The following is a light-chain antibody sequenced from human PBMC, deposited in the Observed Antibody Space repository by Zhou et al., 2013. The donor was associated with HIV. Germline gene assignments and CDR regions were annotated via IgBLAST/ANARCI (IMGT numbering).Light chain of an antibody. CDR2: AAS. Sequence: DIQMTQSPSSLSAFVGDRVTITCRASQSITSYLNWYQQKPGKAPKLLIYAASSLQSGVPSRFSGSGSGTDFTFTISSLQPEDIATYYCQQYDNLPRLTFGGGTKVEIK. J-gene: IGKJ4*01. V-gene: IGKV1-33*01. CDR1: QSITSY. CDR3: QQYDNLPRLT.